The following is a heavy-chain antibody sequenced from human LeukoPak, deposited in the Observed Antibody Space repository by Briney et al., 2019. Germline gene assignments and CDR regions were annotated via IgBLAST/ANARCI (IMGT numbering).Heavy chain of an antibody. CDR3: ARGPLCSGGACRDDAFDI. Sequence: SETLSLICAVSGGPFSGYYWTWIRQPPGKGLEWIGEIHHSGNTNYNPSLNDRATMSLNTSNNQVYLTLISVTAADTAVYYCARGPLCSGGACRDDAFDIWGQGTMVTVSS. V-gene: IGHV4-34*01. CDR2: IHHSGNT. CDR1: GGPFSGYY. D-gene: IGHD2-15*01. J-gene: IGHJ3*02.